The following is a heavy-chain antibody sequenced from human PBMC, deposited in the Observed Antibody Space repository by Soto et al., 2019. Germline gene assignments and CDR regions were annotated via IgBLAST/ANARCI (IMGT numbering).Heavy chain of an antibody. V-gene: IGHV3-43*01. D-gene: IGHD6-19*01. CDR2: ISRDGSTT. CDR1: GFTFDEYI. J-gene: IGHJ4*02. CDR3: ARDPQYSRGWLDS. Sequence: EVRLVESGGVVIQPGGSLTLSCAASGFTFDEYIMHWVRQVPGKGLEWVSLISRDGSTTSYVDSVKGRFTISRDNSKKSLSLQMSSLRTEDTALYYCARDPQYSRGWLDSWGQGTLVTGSS.